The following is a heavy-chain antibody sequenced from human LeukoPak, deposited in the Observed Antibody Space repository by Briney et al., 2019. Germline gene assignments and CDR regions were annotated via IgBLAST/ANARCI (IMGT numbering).Heavy chain of an antibody. CDR2: IKQDGSEK. CDR1: GFTFSSYW. V-gene: IGHV3-7*01. Sequence: GGSLRLSCAASGFTFSSYWMSWVRQAPGKGLEWVANIKQDGSEKYHVDSVKGRFTISRDNAKNSLYLQMNSLRGEDTAVYYCARGVRLGKYYDSRGYHDYRGQGTLVTVSS. CDR3: ARGVRLGKYYDSRGYHDY. J-gene: IGHJ4*02. D-gene: IGHD3-22*01.